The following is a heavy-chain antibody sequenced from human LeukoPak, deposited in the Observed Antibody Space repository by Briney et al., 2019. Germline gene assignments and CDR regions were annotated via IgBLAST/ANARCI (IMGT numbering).Heavy chain of an antibody. Sequence: SETLSLTCTVSGGSISSYYWSWIRQPPGKGLEWVGYIYYSGSTNYNPSLKSRVTISVDTSKNQFSLKLSSVTAVDTAVYYCARGAYYGSGSYIYWGQGTLVTVSS. V-gene: IGHV4-59*01. CDR3: ARGAYYGSGSYIY. J-gene: IGHJ4*02. D-gene: IGHD3-10*01. CDR2: IYYSGST. CDR1: GGSISSYY.